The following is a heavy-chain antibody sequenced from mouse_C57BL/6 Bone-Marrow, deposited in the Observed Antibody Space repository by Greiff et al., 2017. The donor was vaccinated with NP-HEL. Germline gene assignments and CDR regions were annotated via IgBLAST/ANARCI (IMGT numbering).Heavy chain of an antibody. Sequence: EVKLVESGGGLVQPGGSLKLSCAASGFTFSDYYMYWVRQTPEKRLEWVAYISNGGGSTYYPDTVKGRFTISRDNAKNTLYLQMSRLKSEDTAMYYCARHGYYGLFDYWGQGTTLTVSS. J-gene: IGHJ2*01. CDR3: ARHGYYGLFDY. CDR2: ISNGGGST. V-gene: IGHV5-12*01. D-gene: IGHD1-1*01. CDR1: GFTFSDYY.